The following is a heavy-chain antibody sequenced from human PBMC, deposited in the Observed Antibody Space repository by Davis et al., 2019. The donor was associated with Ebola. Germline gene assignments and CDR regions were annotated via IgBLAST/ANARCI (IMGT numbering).Heavy chain of an antibody. Sequence: PGGSLRLSCAASGFTFSSYEMNWVRQAPGKGLEWVSYISSSGSTIYYADSVKGRFTISRDNAKNSLYLQMNSLRAEDTAVYYCARDRGYGLPRRYWYFDLWGRGTLVTVSS. J-gene: IGHJ2*01. CDR1: GFTFSSYE. D-gene: IGHD3-22*01. CDR3: ARDRGYGLPRRYWYFDL. V-gene: IGHV3-48*03. CDR2: ISSSGSTI.